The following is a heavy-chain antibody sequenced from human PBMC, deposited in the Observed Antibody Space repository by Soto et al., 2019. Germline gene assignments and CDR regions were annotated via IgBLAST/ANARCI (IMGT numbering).Heavy chain of an antibody. D-gene: IGHD1-7*01. V-gene: IGHV3-21*01. CDR1: GFTFSSYS. J-gene: IGHJ4*02. Sequence: GGSLRLSCAAFGFTFSSYSMNWVRQAPGKGLEWVSSISSSSSYIYYADSVKGRFTISRDNAKNSLYLQMNSLRAEDTAVYYCARDRITGTSEVDYWGQGTLVTVSS. CDR2: ISSSSSYI. CDR3: ARDRITGTSEVDY.